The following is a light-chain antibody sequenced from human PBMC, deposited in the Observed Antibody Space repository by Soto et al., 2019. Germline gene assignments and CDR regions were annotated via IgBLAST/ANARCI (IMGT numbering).Light chain of an antibody. CDR3: LQDYNYPRT. V-gene: IGKV1-17*01. J-gene: IGKJ1*01. CDR1: QSVSSY. Sequence: DIPMTQSQASLSASVLERVTIXCRASQSVSSYLNWYQQKPGQAPKLLIYAASTWHTGVPSRFSGSGSGTEFTLTISSLQSEDFATYYRLQDYNYPRTFGQGTKVDI. CDR2: AAS.